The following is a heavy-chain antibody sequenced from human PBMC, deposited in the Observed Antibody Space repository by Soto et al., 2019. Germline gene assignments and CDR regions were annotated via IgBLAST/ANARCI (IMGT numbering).Heavy chain of an antibody. CDR2: LIPIFSTA. V-gene: IGHV1-69*06. CDR3: ARDSESGPLYGMDV. CDR1: GGPFSSYA. D-gene: IGHD3-10*01. J-gene: IGHJ6*02. Sequence: SVKVSCQAFGGPFSSYALSWGRQAPGQGLEWMGGLIPIFSTASYAHKFQGRVTITADKSTSTAYMEPSSLRSEDTAVYYCARDSESGPLYGMDVWGQGTTVTVSS.